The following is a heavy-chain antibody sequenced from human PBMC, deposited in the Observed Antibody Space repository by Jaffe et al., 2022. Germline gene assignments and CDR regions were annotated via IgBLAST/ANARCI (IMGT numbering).Heavy chain of an antibody. CDR1: GGSISSGSFY. J-gene: IGHJ5*02. V-gene: IGHV4-61*02. CDR2: IYTSGTT. D-gene: IGHD2-21*02. CDR3: SRDAGPSCNGADCITAFDP. Sequence: QVQLQQSGPGLVKPSQTLSLTCTVSGGSISSGSFYWSWLRQPAGKGLQWIGRIYTSGTTNYHPSLRSRLTISVDRSKNQFSLKLSSVTATDAAVYYCSRDAGPSCNGADCITAFDPWGQGTLVTVSS.